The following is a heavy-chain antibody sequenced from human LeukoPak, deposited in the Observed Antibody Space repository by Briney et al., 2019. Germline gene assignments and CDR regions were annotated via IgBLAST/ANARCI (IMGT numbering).Heavy chain of an antibody. CDR2: IKQDGSEK. V-gene: IGHV3-7*01. Sequence: GGSLRLSCAASGFTFSSYGMSWVRQAPGKGLEWVANIKQDGSEKYCVDSVKGRFTISRDNAKNSLYLQMNSLRAEDTAVYYCARDRSLGPYWGQGTLVTVSS. CDR3: ARDRSLGPY. CDR1: GFTFSSYG. J-gene: IGHJ4*02.